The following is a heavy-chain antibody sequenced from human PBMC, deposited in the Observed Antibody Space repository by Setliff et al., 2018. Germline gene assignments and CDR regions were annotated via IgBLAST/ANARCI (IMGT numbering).Heavy chain of an antibody. D-gene: IGHD3-3*01. CDR2: IYYSGST. CDR1: GGPIISTNFHHY. V-gene: IGHV4-39*07. Sequence: SETLSLTCSVSGGPIISTNFHHYWGWIRQPPGKGLEWIGSIYYSGSTYYNPSLKSRVTISVDTSKNQFSLKLSSVTAADTAVYYCARRETYYNFWSGYYAYWGQGTLVTVSS. J-gene: IGHJ4*02. CDR3: ARRETYYNFWSGYYAY.